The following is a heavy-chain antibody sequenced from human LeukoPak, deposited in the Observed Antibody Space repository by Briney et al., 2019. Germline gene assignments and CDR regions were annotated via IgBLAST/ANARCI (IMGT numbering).Heavy chain of an antibody. D-gene: IGHD2-15*01. CDR1: GGSFSGYY. Sequence: SETLSLTCAVYGGSFSGYYWSWIRQPPGKGLEWIGEINHSGSTNYNPSLKGRVTISVDTSKNQFSLKLSSVTAADTAVYYCARAHCSGGSCYSGFGYWGQGTLVTVSS. CDR3: ARAHCSGGSCYSGFGY. V-gene: IGHV4-34*01. CDR2: INHSGST. J-gene: IGHJ4*02.